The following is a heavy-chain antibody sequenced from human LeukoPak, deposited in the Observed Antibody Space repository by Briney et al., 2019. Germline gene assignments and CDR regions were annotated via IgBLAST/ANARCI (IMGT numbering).Heavy chain of an antibody. V-gene: IGHV4-61*02. D-gene: IGHD3-22*01. CDR3: ARAGTYYDSRAMDY. Sequence: SQTLSLTCTASGGSISSGSYYWTWIRQPAGKGLEWIGRIYTSGSTNYNPSLKSRVTISVDTSKNHFSLKLSSVTAADTAVYYCARAGTYYDSRAMDYWGQGTLVTVSS. CDR2: IYTSGST. CDR1: GGSISSGSYY. J-gene: IGHJ4*02.